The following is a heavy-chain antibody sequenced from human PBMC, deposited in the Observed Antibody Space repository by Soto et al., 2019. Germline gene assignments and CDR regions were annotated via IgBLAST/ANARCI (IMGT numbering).Heavy chain of an antibody. CDR2: ISSSSSYI. J-gene: IGHJ6*03. Sequence: PGGSLRLSCAASGFTFSSYSMNWVRQAPGKGLEWVSSISSSSSYIYYADSVKGRFTISRDNAKNSLYLQMNSLRAEDTAVYYCARWPRTPRNPNLMDVWGKGTTVTVSS. V-gene: IGHV3-21*01. D-gene: IGHD2-2*01. CDR1: GFTFSSYS. CDR3: ARWPRTPRNPNLMDV.